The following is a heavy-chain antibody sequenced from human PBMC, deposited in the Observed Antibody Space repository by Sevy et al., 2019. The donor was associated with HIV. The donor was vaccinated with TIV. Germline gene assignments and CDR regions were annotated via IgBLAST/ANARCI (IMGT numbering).Heavy chain of an antibody. Sequence: SETLSLTCTVSGDSINTYFWSWIRQPPGKGLEWIGYVSHSGNTNYNPSLKSRVSMSVDTSTNQFSLKVKSVTAADTAVYYCARLRWDLVVVPGATPGCYFDSWGQGTLVTVSS. J-gene: IGHJ4*02. CDR2: VSHSGNT. D-gene: IGHD2-2*02. CDR1: GDSINTYF. CDR3: ARLRWDLVVVPGATPGCYFDS. V-gene: IGHV4-59*08.